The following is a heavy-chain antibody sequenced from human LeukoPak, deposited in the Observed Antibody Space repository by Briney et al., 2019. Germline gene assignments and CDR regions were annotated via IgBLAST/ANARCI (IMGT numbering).Heavy chain of an antibody. CDR2: IPSSGDGT. Sequence: GGPLRLSCAASGFTFRNYAMSWVRQAPGKGLEWVSSIPSSGDGTYYADSVKGRFTISRDNSKNMLYLQMNSLRAEDTAVYYCARRTSGAFDFWDQGTLVTVSS. CDR3: ARRTSGAFDF. J-gene: IGHJ4*02. V-gene: IGHV3-23*01. D-gene: IGHD5-12*01. CDR1: GFTFRNYA.